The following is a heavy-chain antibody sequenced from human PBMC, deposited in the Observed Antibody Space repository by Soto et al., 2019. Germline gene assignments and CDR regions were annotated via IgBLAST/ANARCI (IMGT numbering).Heavy chain of an antibody. D-gene: IGHD6-25*01. V-gene: IGHV1-18*01. CDR2: ISAYNGNT. Sequence: GASVKVSCKASGHTFTSYGISWVRQAPGQGLEWMGWISAYNGNTNYAQKLQGRVTMTTDTSTSTAYMELRSLRSDDTAVYYCARLPKSYFYYYGMDVWGQGTTVTVSS. CDR3: ARLPKSYFYYYGMDV. J-gene: IGHJ6*02. CDR1: GHTFTSYG.